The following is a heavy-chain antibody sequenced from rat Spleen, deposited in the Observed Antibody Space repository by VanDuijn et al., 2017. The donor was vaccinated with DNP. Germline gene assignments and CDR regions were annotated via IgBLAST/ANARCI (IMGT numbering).Heavy chain of an antibody. J-gene: IGHJ3*01. D-gene: IGHD1-11*01. CDR2: IIYDGSNT. V-gene: IGHV5-17*01. CDR3: VRDGLNYGGLFAY. CDR1: GFTFGDYA. Sequence: EVQLVESGGGLVQPGNSLKLSCAASGFTFGDYAMAWVRQSPKKGLEWVATIIYDGSNTYYPDSVKGRFTISRDNAKNTLYLQMNSLRSEDTATYYCVRDGLNYGGLFAYWGQGTLVTVSS.